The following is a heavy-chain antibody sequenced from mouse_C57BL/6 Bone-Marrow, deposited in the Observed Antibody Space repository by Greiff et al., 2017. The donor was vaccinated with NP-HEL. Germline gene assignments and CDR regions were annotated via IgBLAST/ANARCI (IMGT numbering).Heavy chain of an antibody. CDR3: AIYDYDGFAY. Sequence: QVQLQQSGPGLVAPSQSLSITCTVSGFSLTSYGVDWVRQSPGKGLEWLGVIWGVGSTNYNSALKSRLSISKDNSKSQVFLKMNSLQTDDTAMYYCAIYDYDGFAYWGQGTLVTVSA. J-gene: IGHJ3*01. CDR2: IWGVGST. D-gene: IGHD2-4*01. V-gene: IGHV2-6*01. CDR1: GFSLTSYG.